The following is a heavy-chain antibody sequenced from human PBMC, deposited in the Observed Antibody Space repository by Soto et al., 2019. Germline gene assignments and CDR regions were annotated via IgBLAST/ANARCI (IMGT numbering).Heavy chain of an antibody. CDR2: ISGSGGSA. V-gene: IGHV3-23*01. J-gene: IGHJ4*02. CDR1: VFTFSRYA. CDR3: AKDRLINGQFEY. Sequence: VGSLRLSCASSVFTFSRYALNWVRQSPGKGLEWVSSISGSGGSANYADSVKGRFTISRDNSKNTLYLQMNSLRAEDTALYYCAKDRLINGQFEYWGQGTLVTVSS.